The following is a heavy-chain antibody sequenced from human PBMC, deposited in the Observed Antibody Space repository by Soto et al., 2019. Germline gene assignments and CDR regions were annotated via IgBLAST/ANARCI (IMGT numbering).Heavy chain of an antibody. CDR1: GYTFTSYA. J-gene: IGHJ6*02. Sequence: ASVKVSCKASGYTFTSYAMHWVRQAPGQRLEWMGWINAGNGNTKYSQKFQGRVTITRDTSASTAYMELSSLRSEDTAVYYCASDSSAGGYRYYYYYGMDVWGQGTTVTVS. V-gene: IGHV1-3*01. CDR2: INAGNGNT. D-gene: IGHD3-22*01. CDR3: ASDSSAGGYRYYYYYGMDV.